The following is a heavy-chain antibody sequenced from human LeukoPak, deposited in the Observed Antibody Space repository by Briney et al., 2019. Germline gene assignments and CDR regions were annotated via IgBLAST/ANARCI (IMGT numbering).Heavy chain of an antibody. CDR1: GGSITNYY. D-gene: IGHD5-18*01. CDR3: ARLSSIQLWLDY. Sequence: SETLSLTCTVSGGSITNYYWTWIRQPPGKGLEWIGYIFYTGSDNSNYNPSLKSRVTISVDTSKNQFSLKLSSVTAADTAVYYCARLSSIQLWLDYWGQGTLVTVSS. V-gene: IGHV4-59*08. CDR2: IFYTGSDNS. J-gene: IGHJ4*02.